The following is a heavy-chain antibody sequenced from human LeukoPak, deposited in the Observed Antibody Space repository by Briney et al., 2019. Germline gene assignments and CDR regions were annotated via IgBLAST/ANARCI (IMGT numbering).Heavy chain of an antibody. CDR2: IYWDDDK. CDR1: GFSLSTSGVG. Sequence: SGPTLANPTQTLTLTCTFSGFSLSTSGVGVGWIRQPQGKALERLALIYWDDDKRYSPSLKSRLTITKATSKNQVVLTMTNMDPVDTATYYCAHTTMITFGGVIVLTFDYWGQGTLVTVSS. J-gene: IGHJ4*02. D-gene: IGHD3-16*02. V-gene: IGHV2-5*02. CDR3: AHTTMITFGGVIVLTFDY.